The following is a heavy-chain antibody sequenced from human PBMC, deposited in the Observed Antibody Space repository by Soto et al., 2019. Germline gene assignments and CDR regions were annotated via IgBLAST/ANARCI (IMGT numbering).Heavy chain of an antibody. CDR2: INHSGST. J-gene: IGHJ6*02. V-gene: IGHV4-34*01. CDR3: ARGVSSSSEGDYYYYYGMDV. D-gene: IGHD6-6*01. CDR1: GGSFSGYY. Sequence: ASETLSLTCAVYGGSFSGYYWSWIRQPPGKGLEWIGEINHSGSTNYNPSLKSRVTISVDTSKNQFSLKLSSVTAADTAVYYCARGVSSSSEGDYYYYYGMDVWGQGTTVTVSS.